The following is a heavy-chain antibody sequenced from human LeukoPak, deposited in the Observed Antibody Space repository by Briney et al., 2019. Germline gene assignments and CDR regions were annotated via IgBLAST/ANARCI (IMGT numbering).Heavy chain of an antibody. J-gene: IGHJ6*03. D-gene: IGHD4-17*01. CDR2: IRYDGSNK. CDR1: GFTFSSYG. CDR3: AKSPTTVTTWNYYYMDV. V-gene: IGHV3-30*02. Sequence: GGSLRLSCAASGFTFSSYGMHWVRQAPGKGLEWVAFIRYDGSNKYYADSVKGRFTISRDNSKNTPYLQMNSLRAEDTAVYYCAKSPTTVTTWNYYYMDVWGKGTTVTISS.